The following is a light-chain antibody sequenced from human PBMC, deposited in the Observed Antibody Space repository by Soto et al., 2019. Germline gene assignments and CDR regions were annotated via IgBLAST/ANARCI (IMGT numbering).Light chain of an antibody. CDR2: EVS. J-gene: IGLJ1*01. Sequence: QSALTQPAFVSGSPGQSITIPGTGTSSDVGGYNYVSWYQHPPGKAPKLMISEVSNRPSGVSNRFSGSKSGNTASLTISGLQAEDEADYYCSSYTSTSTRVFGTGTKLTVL. CDR3: SSYTSTSTRV. CDR1: SSDVGGYNY. V-gene: IGLV2-14*01.